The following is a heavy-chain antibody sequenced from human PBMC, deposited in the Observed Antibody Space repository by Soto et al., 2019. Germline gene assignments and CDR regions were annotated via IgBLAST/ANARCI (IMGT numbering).Heavy chain of an antibody. J-gene: IGHJ5*01. CDR1: RYTFISYA. V-gene: IGHV1-3*04. CDR3: ARQVDLRLRPLLDS. Sequence: ASVKVSCKASRYTFISYALHWVRQAPGQSLEWMGWINTDTRKTEYSQKFQGRVTITRDTYASTAYMELSSLRSEDTAVYYCARQVDLRLRPLLDSWGQGTLVTVSS. D-gene: IGHD2-15*01. CDR2: INTDTRKT.